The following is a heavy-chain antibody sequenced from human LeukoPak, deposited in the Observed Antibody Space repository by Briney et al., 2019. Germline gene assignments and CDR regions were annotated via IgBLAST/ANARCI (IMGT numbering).Heavy chain of an antibody. Sequence: MLGESLKISCKGSGYTFTSYWIGWVRQMPGKGLEWMGIIYPGDSDTRYSPSFQGQVTISADKSISTAYLQWSSLKASDTAIYYCARMTSKQQPLFDYWGQGTLVTVSS. CDR2: IYPGDSDT. CDR1: GYTFTSYW. CDR3: ARMTSKQQPLFDY. V-gene: IGHV5-51*01. D-gene: IGHD1/OR15-1a*01. J-gene: IGHJ4*02.